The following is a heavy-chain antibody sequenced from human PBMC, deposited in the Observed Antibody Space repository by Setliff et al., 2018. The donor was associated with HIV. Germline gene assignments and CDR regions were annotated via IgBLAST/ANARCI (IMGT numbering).Heavy chain of an antibody. Sequence: ASVKVSCKASGYTFTNYGINWVRQAPGQGLEWMGWISVYNGNTNFAQKLPGRVTMTTDTSTSTAYMELRSLRSDDTAVYYWARGYSSSSSYYYGMDVWGQGTTVTVSS. CDR1: GYTFTNYG. V-gene: IGHV1-18*01. CDR3: ARGYSSSSSYYYGMDV. D-gene: IGHD6-6*01. J-gene: IGHJ6*02. CDR2: ISVYNGNT.